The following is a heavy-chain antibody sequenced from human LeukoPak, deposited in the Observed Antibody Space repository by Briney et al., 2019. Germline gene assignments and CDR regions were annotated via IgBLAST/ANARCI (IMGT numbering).Heavy chain of an antibody. J-gene: IGHJ6*02. Sequence: GGSLRLSCAASGFTFSSYAMHWVRQAPGKGLEWVAVISYDGSNKYYADSVKGRFTISRDNSKNTLYLQMNSLKTEDTAVYYCTTDRWLHYYYYGMDVWGQGTTVTVSS. D-gene: IGHD5-24*01. CDR3: TTDRWLHYYYYGMDV. CDR1: GFTFSSYA. V-gene: IGHV3-30-3*01. CDR2: ISYDGSNK.